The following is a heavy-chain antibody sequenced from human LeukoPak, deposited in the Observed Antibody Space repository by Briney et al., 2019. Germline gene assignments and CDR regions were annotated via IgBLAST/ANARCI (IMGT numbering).Heavy chain of an antibody. D-gene: IGHD6-19*01. V-gene: IGHV4-39*07. CDR1: GGSISSSSYY. CDR3: ARGPPGILSIAVAGTGDY. Sequence: PSETLSLTCTVSGGSISSSSYYWGWIRQPPGKGLEWIGSIYYSGSTYYNPSLKSRVTISVDTSKNQFSLKLSSVTAADTAVYYCARGPPGILSIAVAGTGDYWGQGTLVTVSS. CDR2: IYYSGST. J-gene: IGHJ4*02.